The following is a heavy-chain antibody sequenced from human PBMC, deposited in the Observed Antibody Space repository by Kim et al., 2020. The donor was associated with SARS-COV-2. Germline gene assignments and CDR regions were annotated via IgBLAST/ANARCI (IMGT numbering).Heavy chain of an antibody. CDR3: ARDIFGSYRGDY. CDR1: GYTFTSHG. J-gene: IGHJ4*02. V-gene: IGHV1-18*01. CDR2: ISAYDGNT. Sequence: ASVKVSCKASGYTFTSHGISWVRQAPGQGLEWVGWISAYDGNTNYAQRLQGRVTMTTDTSTSTAYMELGSLTSVDTAVYYCARDIFGSYRGDYWGQGTLVAVFS. D-gene: IGHD1-26*01.